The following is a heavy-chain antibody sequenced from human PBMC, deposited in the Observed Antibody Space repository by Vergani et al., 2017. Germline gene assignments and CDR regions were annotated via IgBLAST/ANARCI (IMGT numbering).Heavy chain of an antibody. CDR3: ARDLVRGGHFDY. Sequence: QVQLVESGGGVVQPGRSLRLSCAASGFTFSSYAMHWVRQAPGKGLEWVAVISYDGSNKYYADSVKGRFTISRDNSKNKLYLQMNSLRAEDTAVYYCARDLVRGGHFDYWGQGTLVTVSS. J-gene: IGHJ4*02. V-gene: IGHV3-30-3*01. CDR1: GFTFSSYA. CDR2: ISYDGSNK. D-gene: IGHD3-10*01.